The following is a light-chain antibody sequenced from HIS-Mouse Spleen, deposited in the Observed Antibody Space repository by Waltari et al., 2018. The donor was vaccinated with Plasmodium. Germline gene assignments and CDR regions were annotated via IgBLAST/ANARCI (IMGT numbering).Light chain of an antibody. V-gene: IGLV3-25*03. CDR3: QSADSSGTYVV. CDR2: KDS. J-gene: IGLJ2*01. CDR1: ALPKQY. Sequence: SYELTQPPSVSVSPGQTARIPCSGDALPKQYAYWYQEKPGQAPVLVICKDSERPSGMPERFSGASSGTTVTVNISGVQAEDEADYYCQSADSSGTYVVFGGGTKLTVL.